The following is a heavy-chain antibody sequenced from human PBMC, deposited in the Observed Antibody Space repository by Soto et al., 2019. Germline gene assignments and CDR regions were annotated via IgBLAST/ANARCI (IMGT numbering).Heavy chain of an antibody. CDR3: AKDGRGSGSHYNSFGY. V-gene: IGHV3-53*01. J-gene: IGHJ4*02. CDR2: IYSTGTT. D-gene: IGHD3-10*01. Sequence: EVQLVESGGGLIQPGGSLKLSCAASGFTVCNHYMSWVRQAPGKGLEWVSLIYSTGTTKYADSVKGRFTVSRDNAKNTLYLQMNSLRAEDTAVYYCAKDGRGSGSHYNSFGYWGQGTLVTVSS. CDR1: GFTVCNHY.